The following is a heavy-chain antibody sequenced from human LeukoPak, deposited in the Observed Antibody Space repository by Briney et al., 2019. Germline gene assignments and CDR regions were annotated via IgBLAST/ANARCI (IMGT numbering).Heavy chain of an antibody. Sequence: RASVTVSCTASGGTFSSYAISWVRQAPGQGLEWMGRIIPILGIANYAQKFQGRVTITADKSTSTAYMELSSLRSEDTAVYYCAKYSSSRYPGGVYWGQGTLVTVSS. CDR3: AKYSSSRYPGGVY. V-gene: IGHV1-69*04. CDR1: GGTFSSYA. J-gene: IGHJ4*02. CDR2: IIPILGIA. D-gene: IGHD6-13*01.